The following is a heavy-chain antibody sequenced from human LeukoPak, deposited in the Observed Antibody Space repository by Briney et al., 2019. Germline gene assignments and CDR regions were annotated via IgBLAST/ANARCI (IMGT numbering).Heavy chain of an antibody. V-gene: IGHV3-33*06. J-gene: IGHJ3*02. CDR3: AKEYEIFVGAFDI. D-gene: IGHD3-9*01. CDR1: GFTFRNYV. Sequence: GGSLRLSCVASGFTFRNYVMHWVRQAPGKGLELVAVLWKDGSNNFYADSVKGRFRFSRDNSKDMLYLQMNSLRAEDTAVYYCAKEYEIFVGAFDIWGQGTMVTVSS. CDR2: LWKDGSNN.